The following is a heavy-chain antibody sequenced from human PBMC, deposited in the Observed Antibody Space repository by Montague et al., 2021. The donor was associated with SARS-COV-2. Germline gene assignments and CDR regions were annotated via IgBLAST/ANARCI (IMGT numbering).Heavy chain of an antibody. CDR1: GGSINDHY. CDR2: ISSNGKT. Sequence: SETLSLTCTVSGGSINDHYRSWIRQSPGKGLEWIGYISSNGKTNYNPSLKSRVTLSADASRNEFSLKLDSVTAADTAVYYCARHSGRDTIFGVITIPDAFDIWGQGATVTVSS. V-gene: IGHV4-59*08. CDR3: ARHSGRDTIFGVITIPDAFDI. J-gene: IGHJ3*02. D-gene: IGHD3-3*01.